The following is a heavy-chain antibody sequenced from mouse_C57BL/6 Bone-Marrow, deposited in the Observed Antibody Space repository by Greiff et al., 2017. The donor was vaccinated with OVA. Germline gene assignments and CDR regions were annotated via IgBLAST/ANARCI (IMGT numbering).Heavy chain of an antibody. CDR1: GYTFTSYW. J-gene: IGHJ2*01. D-gene: IGHD2-5*01. V-gene: IGHV1-52*01. CDR2: IDPSDSET. CDR3: ARDSNYVHYCDD. Sequence: QVQLQQPGAELVRPGSSVKLSCKASGYTFTSYWMHWVKQRPIQGLEWIGNIDPSDSETHYNQKFKDKATLTVDKSSSTAYMQLSSLTSEDSAVYYCARDSNYVHYCDDGGQGTTLTVSS.